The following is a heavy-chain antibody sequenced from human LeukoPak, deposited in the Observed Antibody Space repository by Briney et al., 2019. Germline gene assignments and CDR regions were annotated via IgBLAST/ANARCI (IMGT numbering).Heavy chain of an antibody. CDR3: ARGGGMVRGVIIPSGDY. Sequence: PGGSLRLSCAASGFTFGSYDMNWVRQAPGKRMEWVASISSTSGYIYYADSVKGRFTTSRDNVKNSLYLQMNSLRAEDTAVYYCARGGGMVRGVIIPSGDYWGQGTLVTVSS. V-gene: IGHV3-21*06. D-gene: IGHD3-10*01. CDR1: GFTFGSYD. J-gene: IGHJ4*02. CDR2: ISSTSGYI.